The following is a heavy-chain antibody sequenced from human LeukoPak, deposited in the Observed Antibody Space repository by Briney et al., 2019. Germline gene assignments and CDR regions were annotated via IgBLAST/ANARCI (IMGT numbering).Heavy chain of an antibody. D-gene: IGHD3-10*01. CDR2: ISGSGGST. CDR1: GFTFSSYA. CDR3: AKAQVRGVSSLLPNY. J-gene: IGHJ4*02. Sequence: PGGSLRLPCAASGFTFSSYAMSWVRQAPGKGLEWVSAISGSGGSTYYADSVRGRFTISRDNSKNTLYLQMNSLRAEDTAVYYCAKAQVRGVSSLLPNYWGQGTLVTVSS. V-gene: IGHV3-23*01.